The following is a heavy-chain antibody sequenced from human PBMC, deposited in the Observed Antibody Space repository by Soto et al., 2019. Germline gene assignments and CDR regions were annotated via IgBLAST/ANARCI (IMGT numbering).Heavy chain of an antibody. D-gene: IGHD6-6*01. CDR1: GFTFRTHG. CDR3: ARDSNSKDYSSSLNYYYYGMDV. J-gene: IGHJ6*02. Sequence: HPGGSLRLSCAASGFTFRTHGMHWVRQAPGKGLEWVAVIWHDGSNKYYADPVRGRFTISRDNSKNTLYLQMNSLRAEDTAVYYCARDSNSKDYSSSLNYYYYGMDVWGQGTTVTVSS. CDR2: IWHDGSNK. V-gene: IGHV3-33*01.